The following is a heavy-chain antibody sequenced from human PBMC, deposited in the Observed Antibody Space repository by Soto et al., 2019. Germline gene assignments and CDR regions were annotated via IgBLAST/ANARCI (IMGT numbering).Heavy chain of an antibody. D-gene: IGHD1-26*01. CDR1: DSISTYY. Sequence: ASETLSLTCTVDSISTYYWNWIRQSPGKGLEWIGHIYYMGRTNYNPSLRSRVTMSIDTSRNQFSLKLRSVTAADTAVYYCARDPVGVTHFDYWGQGALVTVSS. CDR2: IYYMGRT. CDR3: ARDPVGVTHFDY. J-gene: IGHJ4*02. V-gene: IGHV4-59*01.